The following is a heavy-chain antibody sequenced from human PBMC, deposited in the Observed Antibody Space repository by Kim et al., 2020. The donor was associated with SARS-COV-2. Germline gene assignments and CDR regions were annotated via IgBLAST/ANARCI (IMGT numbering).Heavy chain of an antibody. CDR3: ARVEGNWNDGDNWFDP. V-gene: IGHV7-4-1*02. J-gene: IGHJ5*02. D-gene: IGHD1-1*01. CDR1: GYTFTSYA. CDR2: INTNTGNP. Sequence: ASVKVSCKASGYTFTSYAMNWVRQAPGQGLEWMGWINTNTGNPTYAQGFTGRFVFSLDTSVSTAYLQISSLKAEDTAVYYCARVEGNWNDGDNWFDPWGQRTLVTVSS.